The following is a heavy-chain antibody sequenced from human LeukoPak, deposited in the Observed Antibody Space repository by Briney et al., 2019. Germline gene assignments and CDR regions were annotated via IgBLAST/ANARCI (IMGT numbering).Heavy chain of an antibody. J-gene: IGHJ4*02. D-gene: IGHD5-24*01. V-gene: IGHV3-48*04. Sequence: GRSLRLSCAASGFTFSSYAMHWVRQAPGKGLEWVSYISHTGSTMSYADSVKGRFTISRDNVKNSLYLQMISLRAEDTALYYCVKDIGGYNGGVDYWGQGTLVTVSS. CDR2: ISHTGSTM. CDR1: GFTFSSYA. CDR3: VKDIGGYNGGVDY.